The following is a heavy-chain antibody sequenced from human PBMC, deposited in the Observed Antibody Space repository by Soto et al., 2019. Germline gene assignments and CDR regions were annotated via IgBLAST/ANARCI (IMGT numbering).Heavy chain of an antibody. V-gene: IGHV3-21*01. J-gene: IGHJ5*02. CDR2: ISSSSSYI. CDR3: VRDKVGATNWFDP. Sequence: GGSLRLSCAASGFTFSSYSMNWVRQAPGKGLEWVSSISSSSSYIYYADSVKGRFTISRDNAKNSLYLQMNSLRAEDTAVYYCVRDKVGATNWFDPWGQGTLVTVSS. CDR1: GFTFSSYS. D-gene: IGHD1-26*01.